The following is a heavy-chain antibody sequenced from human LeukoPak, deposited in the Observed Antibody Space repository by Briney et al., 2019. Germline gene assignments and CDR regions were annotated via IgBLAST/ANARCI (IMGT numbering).Heavy chain of an antibody. CDR2: INWNGGST. CDR1: GFTFDDYG. Sequence: GGSLRLSCAASGFTFDDYGMSWVRQAPGKGLEWVSGINWNGGSTVYADSVKGRFTISRDNAKNSLYLQMNSLRAEDTALYYCARDSGGSGYYYNPLPFDYWGQGTLVTVSS. J-gene: IGHJ4*02. CDR3: ARDSGGSGYYYNPLPFDY. D-gene: IGHD3-22*01. V-gene: IGHV3-20*04.